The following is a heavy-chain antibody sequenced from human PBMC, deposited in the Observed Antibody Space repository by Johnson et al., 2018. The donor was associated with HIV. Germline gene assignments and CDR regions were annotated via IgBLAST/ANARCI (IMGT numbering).Heavy chain of an antibody. CDR1: AFSFSGYA. CDR3: ARDPGNGGRPFDAFDI. V-gene: IGHV3-30*04. J-gene: IGHJ3*02. Sequence: VQLVEYGGGVVQPGRSLRLSCTSAFSFSGYAMHWVRQAPGKGLEWVAVVSYDASNKYYADSVKGRFTISRDNSKNTVFLQMDSLRGEDTADYYCARDPGNGGRPFDAFDIWGQGTMVTVSS. D-gene: IGHD4-23*01. CDR2: VSYDASNK.